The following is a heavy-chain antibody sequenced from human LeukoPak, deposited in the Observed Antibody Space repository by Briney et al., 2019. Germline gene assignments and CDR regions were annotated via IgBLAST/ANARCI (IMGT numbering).Heavy chain of an antibody. D-gene: IGHD6-13*01. V-gene: IGHV4-61*08. Sequence: SETLSLTCTVSGDSISSGDYYWSWIRQPPGKGLEWIGYIYYSGSTNYNPSLKSRVTISVDTSKNQFSLKLSSVTAADTAVYYCARGDSSPGDMDVWGKGTTVTVSS. CDR1: GDSISSGDYY. CDR3: ARGDSSPGDMDV. CDR2: IYYSGST. J-gene: IGHJ6*03.